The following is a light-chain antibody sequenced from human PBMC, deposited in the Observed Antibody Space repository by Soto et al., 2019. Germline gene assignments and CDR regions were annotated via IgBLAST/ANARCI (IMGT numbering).Light chain of an antibody. Sequence: QSALTQPASVSGSPGQSITISCTGTTSDVGAYTYVSWYQQHPGNAPKLIIYEVSRRPSGVSSRFSASKSGSTASLTITGLQGEDEADYYCSAYSAISTLDIVFGGGTKLTVL. CDR2: EVS. V-gene: IGLV2-14*01. CDR3: SAYSAISTLDIV. J-gene: IGLJ2*01. CDR1: TSDVGAYTY.